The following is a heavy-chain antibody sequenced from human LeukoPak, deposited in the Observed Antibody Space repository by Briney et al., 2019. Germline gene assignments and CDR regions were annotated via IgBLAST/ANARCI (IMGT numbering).Heavy chain of an antibody. CDR2: INHSGST. Sequence: PSETLSLTCTVSGGSISSSSYYWSWIRQPPGKGLEWIGEINHSGSTNYNPSLKSRVTISGDTSKTQFSLKLSSVTAADTAVYYCARRGGYYGSGSYPRRNWFDPWGQGTLVTVSS. CDR3: ARRGGYYGSGSYPRRNWFDP. CDR1: GGSISSSSYY. J-gene: IGHJ5*02. D-gene: IGHD3-10*01. V-gene: IGHV4-39*01.